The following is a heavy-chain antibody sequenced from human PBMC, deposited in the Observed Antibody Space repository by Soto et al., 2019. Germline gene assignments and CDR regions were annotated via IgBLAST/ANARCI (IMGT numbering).Heavy chain of an antibody. V-gene: IGHV5-51*01. Sequence: PGESLKISCQASGYSFSNFWIAWVRQMPGEGLEWLGIIYPDDSDTRYSPSFLGQVTISADKSIKTTYLQWSSLKASDTAIYFCASSSSPYYYSGMDVWGQGTTVTVSS. D-gene: IGHD6-6*01. CDR3: ASSSSPYYYSGMDV. CDR1: GYSFSNFW. CDR2: IYPDDSDT. J-gene: IGHJ6*02.